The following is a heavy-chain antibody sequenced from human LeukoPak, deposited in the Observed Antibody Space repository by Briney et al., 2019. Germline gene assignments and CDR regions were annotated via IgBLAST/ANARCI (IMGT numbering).Heavy chain of an antibody. Sequence: SVKVSCKASGGTFSSYAISWVRQAPGQGLEWMGGIIPIFGTANYAQKFQGRVTITADESTSTAYMELSSLRSEDTAVYYCVRLNYSGNSIVWDYWGQGTLVTVSS. CDR2: IIPIFGTA. J-gene: IGHJ4*02. CDR3: VRLNYSGNSIVWDY. CDR1: GGTFSSYA. V-gene: IGHV1-69*13. D-gene: IGHD4-23*01.